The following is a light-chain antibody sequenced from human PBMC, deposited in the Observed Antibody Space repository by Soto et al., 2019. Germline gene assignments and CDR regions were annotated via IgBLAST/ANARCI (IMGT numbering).Light chain of an antibody. CDR1: QTISSW. CDR3: QQYNSRGT. J-gene: IGKJ4*01. CDR2: KAS. Sequence: DIQMTQSPSTLSGSVGDRVTITCRASQTISSWLAWYQQKPGKAPKLLIYKASTLKSGVPSRFSGSGSGTEFTLTISSLQPDDFATYYCQQYNSRGTFGGGTKVDIK. V-gene: IGKV1-5*03.